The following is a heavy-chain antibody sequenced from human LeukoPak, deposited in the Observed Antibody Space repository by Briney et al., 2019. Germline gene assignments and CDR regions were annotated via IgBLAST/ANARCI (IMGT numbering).Heavy chain of an antibody. CDR2: IWYDGSNK. J-gene: IGHJ4*02. CDR3: ARDSPYLDY. V-gene: IGHV3-33*01. Sequence: PGTSLRLSCAASGFTFSSYGMHWVRQSPGKGPEWVAVIWYDGSNKYYADSVKGRFTISRDNSKNTLHLQMNSLRAEDTAVYYCARDSPYLDYWGQGTLVTVSS. CDR1: GFTFSSYG.